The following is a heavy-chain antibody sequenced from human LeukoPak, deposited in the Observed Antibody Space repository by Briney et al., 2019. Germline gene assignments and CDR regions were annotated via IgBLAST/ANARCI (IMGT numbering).Heavy chain of an antibody. CDR3: TRDFDFSSAI. Sequence: GRSLRLSCTASGFTFDEYAMHWVRHAPGKGLVWVSRISPDGSTTGHADSVKGRFTTSRDNAKNTLFLQMNSLRAEDTAVYYCTRDFDFSSAIWGQGTLVTVSS. J-gene: IGHJ4*02. CDR2: ISPDGSTT. V-gene: IGHV3-74*01. CDR1: GFTFDEYA. D-gene: IGHD3-3*01.